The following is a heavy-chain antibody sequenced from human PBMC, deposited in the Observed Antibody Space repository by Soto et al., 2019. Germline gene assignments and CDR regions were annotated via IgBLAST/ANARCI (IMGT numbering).Heavy chain of an antibody. CDR2: IYYSGST. V-gene: IGHV4-59*01. D-gene: IGHD4-17*01. CDR1: GCSISSYY. J-gene: IGHJ4*02. Sequence: PSETLSLTCTVSGCSISSYYWSWIRQPPGKGLEWIGYIYYSGSTNYNPSLKSRVTISVDTSKNQFSLKLSSVTAADTAVYYCARRYGASFDYWGQGTLVTVSS. CDR3: ARRYGASFDY.